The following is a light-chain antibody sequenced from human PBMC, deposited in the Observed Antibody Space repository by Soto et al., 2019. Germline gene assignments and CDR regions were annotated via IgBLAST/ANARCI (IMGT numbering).Light chain of an antibody. CDR3: QQYHSWPPT. CDR2: GAS. Sequence: IVWTLYQGTLSLSPGERATLSCRASQSVSNNYLAWYQQKPGQTPRLIIYGASGRADGIPHRFSGSGFGTDFTLTISSLQSEDFAVYYCQQYHSWPPTFGQGTRLEIK. J-gene: IGKJ5*01. CDR1: QSVSNNY. V-gene: IGKV3-20*01.